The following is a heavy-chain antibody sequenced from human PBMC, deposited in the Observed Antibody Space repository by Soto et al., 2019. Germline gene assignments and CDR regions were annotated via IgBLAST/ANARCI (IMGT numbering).Heavy chain of an antibody. CDR2: ISAYNGNT. V-gene: IGHV1-18*01. J-gene: IGHJ6*02. CDR3: GRYYDFWSGYGPFGMDV. Sequence: QVQLVQSGAEVKKPGASVKVSCKASGYTFTSYGISWVRQAPGQGLEWMGWISAYNGNTNYAQKLQGRVTMTTDTSTSTAYMELRGLRSDDTAVYYCGRYYDFWSGYGPFGMDVWGQGTTVTVSS. CDR1: GYTFTSYG. D-gene: IGHD3-3*01.